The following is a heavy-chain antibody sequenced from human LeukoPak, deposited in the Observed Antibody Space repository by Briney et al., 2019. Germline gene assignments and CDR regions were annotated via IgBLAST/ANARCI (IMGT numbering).Heavy chain of an antibody. D-gene: IGHD2-15*01. CDR3: ATFTISGGPQGDWFDP. CDR2: FDPEDGET. Sequence: ASVKVSCEVSGYTLTELSMHWVRQAPGKGLEWMGGFDPEDGETIYAQKFQGRVTMTEDTSTDTAYMELSSLRSEDTAVYDCATFTISGGPQGDWFDPWGQGTLVTVSS. J-gene: IGHJ5*02. V-gene: IGHV1-24*01. CDR1: GYTLTELS.